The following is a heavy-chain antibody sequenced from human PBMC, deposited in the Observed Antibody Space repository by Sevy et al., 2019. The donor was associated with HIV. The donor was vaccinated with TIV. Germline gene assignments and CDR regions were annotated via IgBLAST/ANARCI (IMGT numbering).Heavy chain of an antibody. J-gene: IGHJ4*02. CDR1: GFTFNTYS. Sequence: GGSLRLSCAASGFTFNTYSLIWVRQTPGKGLEWLSFIGTAAGVTYYAASVKGRFTISRANAKNSLYLQMNSLRDEDTAVYYCARCPGHYSIDYWGQGTLVTVSS. D-gene: IGHD2-21*01. CDR2: IGTAAGVT. CDR3: ARCPGHYSIDY. V-gene: IGHV3-48*02.